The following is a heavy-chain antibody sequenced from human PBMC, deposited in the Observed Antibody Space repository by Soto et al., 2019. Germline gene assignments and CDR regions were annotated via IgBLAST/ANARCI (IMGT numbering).Heavy chain of an antibody. CDR3: ASSRDHYDFWSGTTYYYMDV. CDR1: GYTFTSYD. Sequence: ASVKVSCKASGYTFTSYDINWVRQATGQGLEWMGWMNPNSGNTGYAQKFQGRVTMTRNTSISTAYMELSSLRSEDTAVYYCASSRDHYDFWSGTTYYYMDVWGKGTTVTVSS. V-gene: IGHV1-8*01. J-gene: IGHJ6*03. D-gene: IGHD3-3*01. CDR2: MNPNSGNT.